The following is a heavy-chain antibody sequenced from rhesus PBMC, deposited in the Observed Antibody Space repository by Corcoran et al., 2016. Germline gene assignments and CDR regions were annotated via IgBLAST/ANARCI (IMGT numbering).Heavy chain of an antibody. J-gene: IGHJ4*01. D-gene: IGHD4-23*01. V-gene: IGHV4-65*01. CDR3: ARESYSNYDY. Sequence: QVQLQESGPGLVKPSETLSRTCAVSGSSVSSSNWWSWLRQPPGKGLEWIGYISGSSGSTYYNPSLKRRVTISTDTSKNQVSLKLSSGTAADTAVYYCARESYSNYDYWGQGVLVTVSS. CDR1: GSSVSSSNW. CDR2: ISGSSGST.